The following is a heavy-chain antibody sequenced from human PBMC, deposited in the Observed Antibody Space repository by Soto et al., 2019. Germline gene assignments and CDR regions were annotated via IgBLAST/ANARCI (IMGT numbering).Heavy chain of an antibody. D-gene: IGHD3-9*01. J-gene: IGHJ4*02. CDR3: ARLTHYDILTGYVFDY. Sequence: SETLSLTCTGSGGSISSYYWSWIRQPPGKGLEWIGYIYYSGSTNYNPSLKSRVTISVDTSKNQFSLKLSSVTAADTAVYYCARLTHYDILTGYVFDYWGQGTLVTVSS. CDR2: IYYSGST. V-gene: IGHV4-59*01. CDR1: GGSISSYY.